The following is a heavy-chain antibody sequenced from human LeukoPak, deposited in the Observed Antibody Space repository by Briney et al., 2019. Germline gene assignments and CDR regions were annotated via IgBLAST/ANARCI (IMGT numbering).Heavy chain of an antibody. CDR2: IKTDGSEK. D-gene: IGHD3-22*01. V-gene: IGHV3-7*01. CDR3: ATYSSLNRREFQF. CDR1: GFTFSNYW. J-gene: IGHJ1*01. Sequence: GGSLRLSCEGSGFTFSNYWMGWVRQAPGKGLQWVANIKTDGSEKHYVDSVKGRFTISRDNAKNSLYLQMNSLRAEDTAVYYCATYSSLNRREFQFWGQGTLLTVSS.